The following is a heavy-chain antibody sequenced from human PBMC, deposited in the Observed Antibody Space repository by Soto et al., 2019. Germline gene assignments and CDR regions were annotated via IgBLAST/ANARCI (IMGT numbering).Heavy chain of an antibody. V-gene: IGHV4-34*01. CDR1: GGPFNGYK. Sequence: PSETLSLTCAVHGGPFNGYKWTWIRQPPGKGLEWIGDINHSGSTNSNPSLESRLTISVDTSKNQFSPNLSSVTAADTAVYYCARGLDLWASSIDYWGQGTLVTVSS. J-gene: IGHJ4*02. D-gene: IGHD1-7*01. CDR3: ARGLDLWASSIDY. CDR2: INHSGST.